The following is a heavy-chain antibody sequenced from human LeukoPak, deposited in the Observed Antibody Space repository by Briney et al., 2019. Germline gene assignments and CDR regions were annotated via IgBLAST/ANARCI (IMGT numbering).Heavy chain of an antibody. J-gene: IGHJ4*02. D-gene: IGHD3-9*01. Sequence: PSETLSLTCTVSGGSISSGGYYWSWIRQHPGKGLEWIGYIYYSGSTYYNPSLKSRVTISVDTSENQFSLKLSSVTAADTAVYYCARARYYDILTVDYWGQGTLVTVSS. V-gene: IGHV4-31*03. CDR3: ARARYYDILTVDY. CDR1: GGSISSGGYY. CDR2: IYYSGST.